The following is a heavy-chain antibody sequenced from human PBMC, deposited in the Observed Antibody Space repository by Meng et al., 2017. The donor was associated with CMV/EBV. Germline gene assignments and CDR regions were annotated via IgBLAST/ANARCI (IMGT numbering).Heavy chain of an antibody. CDR3: ARVRSSTDVLRYFDWLLDFDY. CDR2: ISYDGSNK. CDR1: GFTFSSYA. V-gene: IGHV3-30-3*01. Sequence: GGSLRLSCAASGFTFSSYAMHWVRQAPGKGLEWVAVISYDGSNKYYADSVEGRFTISRDNSKNTLYLQMNSLRAEDTAVYYCARVRSSTDVLRYFDWLLDFDYWGQGTLVTVSS. D-gene: IGHD3-9*01. J-gene: IGHJ4*02.